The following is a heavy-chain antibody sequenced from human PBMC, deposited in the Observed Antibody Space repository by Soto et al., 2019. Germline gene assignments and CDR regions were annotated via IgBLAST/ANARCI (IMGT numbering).Heavy chain of an antibody. V-gene: IGHV1-58*01. D-gene: IGHD1-1*01. CDR3: AAGNIEWNDDRLHY. CDR1: GSTFTSSA. Sequence: QMQLVQSGPEVKRPGTSVKVSCKASGSTFTSSAVQWVRQARGQRLEWIGWIVVGSGNTNYAQKFQERVSITRDVSTRTVYMELSSLRSEDTAVYYCAAGNIEWNDDRLHYWGQGTLVTVSS. J-gene: IGHJ4*02. CDR2: IVVGSGNT.